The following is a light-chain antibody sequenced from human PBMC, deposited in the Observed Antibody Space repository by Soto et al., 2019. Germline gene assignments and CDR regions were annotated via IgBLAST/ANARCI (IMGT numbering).Light chain of an antibody. CDR3: QQYTDWPLT. CDR2: GAS. CDR1: QSVSSS. J-gene: IGKJ4*01. Sequence: EIVMTQSPATLSVSPGERATLSCRASQSVSSSLAWYQQKRGQAARLLIHGASTRATGIADRFSGSGSGTELTLTISSLQSEDFAVYYCQQYTDWPLTFGGGTKVEIK. V-gene: IGKV3-15*01.